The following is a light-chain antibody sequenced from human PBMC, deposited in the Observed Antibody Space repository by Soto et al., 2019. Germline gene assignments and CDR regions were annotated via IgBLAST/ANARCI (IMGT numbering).Light chain of an antibody. Sequence: EIVMTQSPATLSVSPGERATLSCRASQSVSSNLAWYQQKPGQAPRLLIYGASTRATGIPARFSGSGSGTEFTLTVGSLQAEDFAVYYCQQYNNWAKTCGQGTKVEIK. CDR1: QSVSSN. CDR3: QQYNNWAKT. CDR2: GAS. V-gene: IGKV3-15*01. J-gene: IGKJ1*01.